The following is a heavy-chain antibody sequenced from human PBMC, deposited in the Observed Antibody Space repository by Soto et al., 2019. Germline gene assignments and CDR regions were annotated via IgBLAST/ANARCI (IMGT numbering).Heavy chain of an antibody. CDR1: AGIISPGA. J-gene: IGHJ3*02. CDR2: ISYSGST. Sequence: SQTLPLTSTVSAGIISPGAKRVCRQPPGKEMEWIGYISYSGSTNYNPSLKSRVTISGDTTKNQFSLKLRSVTAADTAVYYCASYRPVIAATTRAFDIWGQGTMVTVSS. CDR3: ASYRPVIAATTRAFDI. D-gene: IGHD2-15*01. V-gene: IGHV4-59*12.